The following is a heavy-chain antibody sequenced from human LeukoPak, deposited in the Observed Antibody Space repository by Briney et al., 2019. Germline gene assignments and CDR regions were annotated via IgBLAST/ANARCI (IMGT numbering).Heavy chain of an antibody. CDR3: ARDGYNPIDY. J-gene: IGHJ4*02. Sequence: SETLSLTCTASGGSISSSIYYWGWIRQPPGKGLEWIGTIYYSGSTYYNPSLKSRVTISVDTSKNQFSLKLSSVTAADTAVYYCARDGYNPIDYWGQGTLVTVSS. CDR1: GGSISSSIYY. V-gene: IGHV4-39*02. D-gene: IGHD5-24*01. CDR2: IYYSGST.